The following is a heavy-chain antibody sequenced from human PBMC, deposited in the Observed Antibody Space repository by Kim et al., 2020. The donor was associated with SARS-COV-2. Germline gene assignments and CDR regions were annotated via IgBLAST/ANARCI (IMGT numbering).Heavy chain of an antibody. CDR3: ARPGGCYSYGYSFHF. V-gene: IGHV4-39*02. CDR1: GGSISSSYYC. CDR2: NHYSSSY. J-gene: IGHJ2*01. Sequence: SETLSLTCTVSGGSISSSYYCWGWLRHPPGKGLEWITSNHYSSSYYYTPTIQSRITVAADTTKNYFSLKLSSAAAAAAAVYYGARPGGCYSYGYSFHFWG. D-gene: IGHD5-18*01.